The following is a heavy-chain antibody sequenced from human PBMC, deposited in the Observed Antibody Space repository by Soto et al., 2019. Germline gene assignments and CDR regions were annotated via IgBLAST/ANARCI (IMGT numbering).Heavy chain of an antibody. J-gene: IGHJ5*02. CDR3: ARTPIGYCSGGTCSNWFDP. D-gene: IGHD2-15*01. CDR2: IYYSGST. CDR1: GGSISGNY. Sequence: QVQLQESGPGLVRPSETLSLTCTVSGGSISGNYWSWIRQPPGRGLEWIGYIYYSGSTYVSPSLKSRGTRSVDTSENQFFLKLRSVTAADTAVYYCARTPIGYCSGGTCSNWFDPWGQGTLVTVSS. V-gene: IGHV4-59*08.